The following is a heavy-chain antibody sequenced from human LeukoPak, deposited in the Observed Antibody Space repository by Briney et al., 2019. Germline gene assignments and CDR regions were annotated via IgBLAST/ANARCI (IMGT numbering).Heavy chain of an antibody. CDR2: ISSNGGST. V-gene: IGHV3-64*01. J-gene: IGHJ4*02. D-gene: IGHD2-21*02. CDR1: GFSFDAYT. Sequence: PGGSLRLSCAASGFSFDAYTMHWVRQAPGKGLEYVSAISSNGGSTYYANSVKGRFTISRDNSKNTLYLQLNSLRVDDAAIYYCAKHRRSTLVTAYFDSWGQGTLVTVSS. CDR3: AKHRRSTLVTAYFDS.